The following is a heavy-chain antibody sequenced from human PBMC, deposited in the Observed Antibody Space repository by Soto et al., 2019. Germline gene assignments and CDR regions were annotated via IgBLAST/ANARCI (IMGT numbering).Heavy chain of an antibody. J-gene: IGHJ5*02. V-gene: IGHV1-69*06. D-gene: IGHD6-13*01. CDR3: AREGGIAAAATPRLYWFAP. Sequence: ASVKVSCKASGGTFSSYAISWVRQAPGQGLELMGGIIPMFGTANYAQKFQGRVTITAXXXXXXAXMXLXXXRSEDTAVYYCAREGGIAAAATPRLYWFAPWG. CDR1: GGTFSSYA. CDR2: IIPMFGTA.